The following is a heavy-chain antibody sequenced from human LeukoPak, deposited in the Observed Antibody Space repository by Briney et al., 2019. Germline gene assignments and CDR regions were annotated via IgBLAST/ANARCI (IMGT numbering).Heavy chain of an antibody. D-gene: IGHD6-13*01. Sequence: ASVKVSCKASGYTFTSYGISWVRQAPGQGLEWMGWICAYNGNTNYAQKLQGRVTMTTDTSTSTAYMELGSLRSDDTAVYYCARDSAIAAAGQYGMDVWGQGTTVTVSS. CDR1: GYTFTSYG. CDR3: ARDSAIAAAGQYGMDV. V-gene: IGHV1-18*01. J-gene: IGHJ6*02. CDR2: ICAYNGNT.